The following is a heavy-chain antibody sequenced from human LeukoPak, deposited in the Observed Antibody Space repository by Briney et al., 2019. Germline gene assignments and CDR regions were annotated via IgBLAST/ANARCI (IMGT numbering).Heavy chain of an antibody. V-gene: IGHV3-33*01. CDR3: ARRVARYYVDY. CDR2: IWYDGSNK. CDR1: VFTFRSYG. Sequence: VGSLRLSCAASVFTFRSYGMHWVRQAPGKGLEWVAVIWYDGSNKYYSDSVKGRFTISRDNSKNTLYLQMNSLSAEDTAVYYCARRVARYYVDYWGQGALVTVSS. J-gene: IGHJ4*02.